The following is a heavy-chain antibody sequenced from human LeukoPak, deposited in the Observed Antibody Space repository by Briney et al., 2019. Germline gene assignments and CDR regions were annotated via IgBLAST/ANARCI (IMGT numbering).Heavy chain of an antibody. D-gene: IGHD6-19*01. V-gene: IGHV3-9*01. Sequence: GGSLRLSCAASGFTFSSYAMHWVRQAPGKGLEWVSGISWNSGSIGYADSVKGRFTISRDNAKNSLYLQMNSLRAEDTALYYCAKDMLGYSSGWQLGGVFDYWGQGTLVTVSS. CDR2: ISWNSGSI. J-gene: IGHJ4*02. CDR3: AKDMLGYSSGWQLGGVFDY. CDR1: GFTFSSYA.